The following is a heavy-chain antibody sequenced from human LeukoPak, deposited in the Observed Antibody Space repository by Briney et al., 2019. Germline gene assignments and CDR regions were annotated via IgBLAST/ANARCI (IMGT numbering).Heavy chain of an antibody. CDR2: INPDGRDE. J-gene: IGHJ4*02. Sequence: PGGSLRLSCAASGFTFRSYWMSWVRRAPGKGLEWVANINPDGRDEYYVDSVKGRFTLSRDNAKNSLYLQMNSLRAEDSAVYYCATLDTGVTTGDYWGQGTLVTVSS. D-gene: IGHD4-17*01. CDR1: GFTFRSYW. V-gene: IGHV3-7*01. CDR3: ATLDTGVTTGDY.